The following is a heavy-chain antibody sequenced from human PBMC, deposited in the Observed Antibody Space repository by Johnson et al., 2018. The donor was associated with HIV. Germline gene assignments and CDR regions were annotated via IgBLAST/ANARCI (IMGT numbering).Heavy chain of an antibody. CDR3: VRGLEI. J-gene: IGHJ3*02. CDR2: IKTDGSGT. Sequence: VQLVESGGGLVQPGGSLKLSCAASGFTFSDHWMYWVRQAPGKGLVWVSRIKTDGSGTNYADSVRGRFTISRDDAKNTLYLQMNSLRAEATAVYYCVRGLEIWGQGTEVTVSS. V-gene: IGHV3-74*01. CDR1: GFTFSDHW.